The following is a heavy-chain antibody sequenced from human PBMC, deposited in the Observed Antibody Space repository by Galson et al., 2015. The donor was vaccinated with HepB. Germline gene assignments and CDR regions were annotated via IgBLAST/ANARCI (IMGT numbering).Heavy chain of an antibody. J-gene: IGHJ6*02. D-gene: IGHD3-10*01. V-gene: IGHV1-18*04. CDR2: ISAYNGNT. CDR3: ARDVPDYYGSGSYYRWFYYYGMDV. Sequence: SVKVSCKASGYTFTSYGISWVRQAPGQGLEWMGWISAYNGNTNYAQKLQGRVTMTTDTSTSTAYMELRSLRSDDTAVYYCARDVPDYYGSGSYYRWFYYYGMDVWGQGTTVTVSS. CDR1: GYTFTSYG.